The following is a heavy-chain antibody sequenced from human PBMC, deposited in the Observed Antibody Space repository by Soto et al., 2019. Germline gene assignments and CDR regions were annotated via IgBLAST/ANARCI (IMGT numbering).Heavy chain of an antibody. D-gene: IGHD1-26*01. J-gene: IGHJ4*02. Sequence: QVQLVESGGGVVQPGRSLRLSCAASGFTFSRYGMHWVRQAPGKGLEWVAVISYDGSNKYYADSVKGRFTISRDNSKNTLDLQMNSLRAQDTAVYYCAKGFRGWVVGATYFDYWGQGTLVTVSS. CDR2: ISYDGSNK. V-gene: IGHV3-30*18. CDR3: AKGFRGWVVGATYFDY. CDR1: GFTFSRYG.